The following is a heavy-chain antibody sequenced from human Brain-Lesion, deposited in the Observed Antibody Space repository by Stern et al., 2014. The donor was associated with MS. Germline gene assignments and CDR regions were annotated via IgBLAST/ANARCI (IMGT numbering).Heavy chain of an antibody. D-gene: IGHD3-10*01. Sequence: EVQLVESGGGVVQPGGSLRLSCAASGFTFSHYWMHWVRQAPGKGLVWVSRVNNDGRRTSYADSVKGRFTMSRDNAKNTLYLQMNSLRVEDTAIYYCARGERWFDSWGQGTLVTVSS. V-gene: IGHV3-74*02. J-gene: IGHJ5*01. CDR2: VNNDGRRT. CDR3: ARGERWFDS. CDR1: GFTFSHYW.